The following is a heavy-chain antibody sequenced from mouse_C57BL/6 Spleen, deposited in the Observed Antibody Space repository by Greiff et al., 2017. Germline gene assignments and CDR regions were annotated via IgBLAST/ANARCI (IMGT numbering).Heavy chain of an antibody. D-gene: IGHD2-5*01. J-gene: IGHJ3*01. CDR3: AREENSYYSNSFAY. CDR2: ISSGSSTI. CDR1: GFTFSDYG. V-gene: IGHV5-17*01. Sequence: EVQLVASGGGLVKPGGSLKLSCAASGFTFSDYGMHWVRQAPEKGLEWVAYISSGSSTIYYADTVKGLFTISRDNAKNTLFLQMTSLRSEDTAMYYCAREENSYYSNSFAYWGQGTLVTVSA.